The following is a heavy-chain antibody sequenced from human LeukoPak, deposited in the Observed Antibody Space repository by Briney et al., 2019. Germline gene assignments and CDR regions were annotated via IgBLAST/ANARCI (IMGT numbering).Heavy chain of an antibody. CDR3: ARRGSYRYYYYYYMDV. CDR1: GGSISSYY. Sequence: SETLPLTCTVSGGSISSYYWSWIRQPPGKGLEWIGYIYYSGSTNYNPSLKSRVTISVDTSKNQFSLKLSSVTAADTAVYYCARRGSYRYYYYYYMDVWGKGTTVTVSS. D-gene: IGHD1-26*01. J-gene: IGHJ6*03. V-gene: IGHV4-59*12. CDR2: IYYSGST.